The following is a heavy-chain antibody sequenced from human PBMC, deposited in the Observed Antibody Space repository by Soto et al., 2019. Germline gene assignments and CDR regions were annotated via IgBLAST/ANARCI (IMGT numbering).Heavy chain of an antibody. CDR3: ARGLISGSSYSGGWYYFDN. V-gene: IGHV4-34*01. Sequence: QVQLQQWGAGLLKPSETLSLTCAVYGGAFSGYIWTWIRQSPGKGLQLIGQINHSGSTYYNPSLKSRVTISLPASSDRFSLELSSVTAADTAVYYCARGLISGSSYSGGWYYFDNWSQGTLVTVSS. J-gene: IGHJ4*02. CDR1: GGAFSGYI. CDR2: INHSGST. D-gene: IGHD1-26*01.